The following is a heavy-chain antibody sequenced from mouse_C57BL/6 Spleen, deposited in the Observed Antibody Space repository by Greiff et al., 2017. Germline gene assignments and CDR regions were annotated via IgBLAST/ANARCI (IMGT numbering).Heavy chain of an antibody. CDR3: ARYRGLRGAMDY. Sequence: EVKLMESGGGLVQPGGSLSLSCAASGFTFTDYYMSWVRQPPGKALEWLGFIRNKANGYTTEYSASVKGRFTISRDNFQSILYLQMNALRAEDSATYYCARYRGLRGAMDYWGQGTSVTVSS. J-gene: IGHJ4*01. D-gene: IGHD2-2*01. CDR1: GFTFTDYY. CDR2: IRNKANGYTT. V-gene: IGHV7-3*01.